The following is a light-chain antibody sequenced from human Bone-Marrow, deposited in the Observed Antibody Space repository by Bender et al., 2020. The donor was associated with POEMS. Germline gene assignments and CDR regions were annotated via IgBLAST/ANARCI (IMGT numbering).Light chain of an antibody. J-gene: IGLJ1*01. V-gene: IGLV3-21*02. Sequence: SYVLTQPPSVSVAPGQTARITCGGNNIGRKSVHWYQQKPGQAPVVVVYDDSDRPSGVSDRFSGSKSGNTASLTISGLQAEDEADYYCSSYAGGTRRYVFGSGTKVTVL. CDR2: DDS. CDR3: SSYAGGTRRYV. CDR1: NIGRKS.